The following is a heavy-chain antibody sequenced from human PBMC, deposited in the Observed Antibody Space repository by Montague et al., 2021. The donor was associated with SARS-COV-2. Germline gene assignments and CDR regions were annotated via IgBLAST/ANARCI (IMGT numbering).Heavy chain of an antibody. J-gene: IGHJ6*03. CDR2: INQSGST. D-gene: IGHD2-2*01. CDR1: GGSFSGYY. CDR3: ARGLQRVVPGVLGVGPYYYYYYMAV. V-gene: IGHV4-34*01. Sequence: SETLSLTCAVYGGSFSGYYRSWIRQPPGKGPEWIGEINQSGSTKYNPALKSRVAISIDTSKNQFSLKLSSVTAADTAVYYCARGLQRVVPGVLGVGPYYYYYYMAVWGKGTTVTVTS.